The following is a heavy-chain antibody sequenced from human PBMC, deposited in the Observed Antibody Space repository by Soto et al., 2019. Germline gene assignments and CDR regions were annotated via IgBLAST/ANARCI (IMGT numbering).Heavy chain of an antibody. J-gene: IGHJ6*03. CDR1: GYTFTGYY. CDR3: ARGTIFGAPLIMDV. CDR2: INPNSGGT. V-gene: IGHV1-2*04. D-gene: IGHD3-3*01. Sequence: GASVKVSCKASGYTFTGYYMHWVRQAPGQGLEWMGWINPNSGGTNYAQKFQGWVTMTRDTSISTAYMELSRPRSDDTAVYYCARGTIFGAPLIMDVWGKGTTVTVSS.